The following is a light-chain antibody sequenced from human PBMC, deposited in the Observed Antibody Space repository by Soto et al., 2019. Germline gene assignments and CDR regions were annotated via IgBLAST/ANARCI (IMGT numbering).Light chain of an antibody. Sequence: EIVFTQSPATLSFSPGERATLSCRASESVSTFLAWYQQKPGQAPRLLIYEASSRATGIPARFSGGGSGTVFTLTISRLEPEDFAVYYCQQRSNWPWTLGQGTKVDIK. CDR2: EAS. J-gene: IGKJ1*01. CDR3: QQRSNWPWT. CDR1: ESVSTF. V-gene: IGKV3-11*01.